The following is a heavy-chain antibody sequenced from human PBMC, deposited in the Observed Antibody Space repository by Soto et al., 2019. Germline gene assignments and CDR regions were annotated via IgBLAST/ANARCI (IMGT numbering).Heavy chain of an antibody. D-gene: IGHD2-15*01. J-gene: IGHJ3*02. CDR3: AGYCSGGSCPDTFDI. CDR1: GFPFSSYG. V-gene: IGHV3-30*03. CDR2: ILYDGSNR. Sequence: GGSKRLSCAASGFPFSSYGMHWVRPDTGKGLEWAAVILYDGSNRYYADSVRGRFTISRDNSKKTLYLQMSSLRAEDTAVYYCAGYCSGGSCPDTFDIWGRGTMVTVSS.